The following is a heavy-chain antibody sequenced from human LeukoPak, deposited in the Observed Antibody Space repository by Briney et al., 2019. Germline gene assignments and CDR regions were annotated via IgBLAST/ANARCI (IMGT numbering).Heavy chain of an antibody. CDR3: ARAPGYSSGWYPGYYYYYGMDV. Sequence: GGSLRLSCAASGFTFSRFGMHWVRQAPGKGLVWVSRINSDGSSTSYADSVKGRFTISRDNAKNTLYLQMNSLRAEDTAVYYCARAPGYSSGWYPGYYYYYGMDVWGQGTTVTVSS. J-gene: IGHJ6*02. V-gene: IGHV3-74*01. CDR1: GFTFSRFG. D-gene: IGHD6-19*01. CDR2: INSDGSST.